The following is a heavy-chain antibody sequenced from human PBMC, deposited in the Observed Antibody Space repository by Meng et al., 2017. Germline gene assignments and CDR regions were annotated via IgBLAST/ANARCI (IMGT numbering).Heavy chain of an antibody. CDR3: ARCAMTRCDWFDP. D-gene: IGHD2-2*01. Sequence: GLGGGLVNPGGSLRLSCAASGFTFSDYYMTWIRQAPGKGLEWVSYISLSGSIIYYADSVKGRFTISRDNAKNSLYLQMNTLRAEDTAVYYCARCAMTRCDWFDPWGQGTLVTVSS. V-gene: IGHV3-11*01. CDR1: GFTFSDYY. J-gene: IGHJ5*02. CDR2: ISLSGSII.